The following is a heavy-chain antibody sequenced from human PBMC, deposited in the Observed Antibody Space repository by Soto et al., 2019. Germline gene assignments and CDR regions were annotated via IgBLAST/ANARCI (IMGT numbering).Heavy chain of an antibody. CDR1: GFTFGDFW. D-gene: IGHD2-2*01. CDR2: IKEDGSEK. CDR3: ARDLGRTAAGYYYYDAMDV. Sequence: EVQLVESGGGLVQPGGSLTLSCAASGFTFGDFWMNWVRQAPGKGLEWVANIKEDGSEKYFLDSVKGRFTISRDNAKNSLYLQINSLRAEDTGVYYCARDLGRTAAGYYYYDAMDVWGQGTTVTLSS. V-gene: IGHV3-7*01. J-gene: IGHJ6*02.